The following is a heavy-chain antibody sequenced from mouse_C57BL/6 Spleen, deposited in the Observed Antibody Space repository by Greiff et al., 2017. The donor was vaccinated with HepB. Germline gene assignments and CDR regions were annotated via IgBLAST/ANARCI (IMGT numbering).Heavy chain of an antibody. J-gene: IGHJ4*01. D-gene: IGHD3-3*01. CDR2: ISSGSSTI. V-gene: IGHV5-17*01. CDR3: ARPGDVGYAMDY. Sequence: DVKLVESGGGLVKPGGSLKLSCAASGFTFSDYGMHWVRQAPEKGLEWVAYISSGSSTIYYADTVKGRFTISRDNAKNTLFLQMTSLRSEDTAMYYCARPGDVGYAMDYWGQGTSVTVSS. CDR1: GFTFSDYG.